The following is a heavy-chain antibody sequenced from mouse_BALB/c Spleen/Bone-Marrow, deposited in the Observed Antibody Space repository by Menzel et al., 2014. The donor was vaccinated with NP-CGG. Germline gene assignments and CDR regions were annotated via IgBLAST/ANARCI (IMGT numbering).Heavy chain of an antibody. CDR2: IRDKANGYTT. J-gene: IGHJ2*01. CDR3: ARDDGNYHCFDY. CDR1: GFTFTDYY. V-gene: IGHV7-3*02. Sequence: EVQLVESGGGLVQPGGSLRLSCAPSGFTFTDYYMSWVRQPPGRALEWLGFIRDKANGYTTEHSASVKGRFTISRDNSQSIVYLQMNTLRTEDSATYYCARDDGNYHCFDYWGQGTTLTVSS. D-gene: IGHD2-1*01.